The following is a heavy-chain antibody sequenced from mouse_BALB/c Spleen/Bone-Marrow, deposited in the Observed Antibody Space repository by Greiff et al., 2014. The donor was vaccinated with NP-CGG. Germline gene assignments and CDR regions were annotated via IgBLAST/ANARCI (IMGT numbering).Heavy chain of an antibody. CDR3: SRRGHGFACFAY. CDR1: GYTFSSYW. V-gene: IGHV1-9*01. Sequence: VQLQQSGTELMKPGASVKISCKATGYTFSSYWIEWVQQRPGHGLEWIGEILPGSGSTNYNEKFKGKATFTADTSSNTAYMQLRIQTLEAAAVYYCSRRGHGFACFAYWGQGTLVTVSA. CDR2: ILPGSGST. D-gene: IGHD3-3*01. J-gene: IGHJ3*01.